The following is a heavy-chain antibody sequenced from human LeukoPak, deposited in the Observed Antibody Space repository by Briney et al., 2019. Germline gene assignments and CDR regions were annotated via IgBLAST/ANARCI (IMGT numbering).Heavy chain of an antibody. CDR3: ARHKPYSSSPSDY. D-gene: IGHD6-13*01. Sequence: GESLKISFKGSGYSFTSYWISWVRQMPGKGLEWMGRIDPSDSYTNYSPSFQGHVTISADKSISTAYLQWSSLKASDTAMYYCARHKPYSSSPSDYWGQGTLVTVSS. J-gene: IGHJ4*02. V-gene: IGHV5-10-1*01. CDR2: IDPSDSYT. CDR1: GYSFTSYW.